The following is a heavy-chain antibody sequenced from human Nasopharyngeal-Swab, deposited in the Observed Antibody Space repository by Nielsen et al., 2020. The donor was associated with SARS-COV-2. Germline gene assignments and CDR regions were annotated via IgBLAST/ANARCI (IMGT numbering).Heavy chain of an antibody. V-gene: IGHV3-73*01. CDR1: GFIFSDSA. D-gene: IGHD6-19*01. J-gene: IGHJ6*02. CDR2: IRSKGNSYAT. Sequence: GGSLRLSCAASGFIFSDSAIHWVRQASGKGLEWVGRIRSKGNSYATAYAASVKGRFTISRDDSKNTAYLQMNSLRAEDTAVYYCASAPSIAVAAGYSMDVWGQGTTVTVSS. CDR3: ASAPSIAVAAGYSMDV.